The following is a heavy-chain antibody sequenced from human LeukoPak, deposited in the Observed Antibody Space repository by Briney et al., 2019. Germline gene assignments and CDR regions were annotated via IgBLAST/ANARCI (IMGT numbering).Heavy chain of an antibody. V-gene: IGHV3-53*01. J-gene: IGHJ5*02. CDR3: ARDGTSHCYTTCYFDP. Sequence: GGSLRLSCAASGFTVTTNYMSWVRQAPGKGLEWVSVIYSGGNTYYAGSVKGRFTVSRDTSKNTLYLQMNSLRADDTAVYYCARDGTSHCYTTCYFDPWGQGTLVTVSS. CDR2: IYSGGNT. D-gene: IGHD2-2*02. CDR1: GFTVTTNY.